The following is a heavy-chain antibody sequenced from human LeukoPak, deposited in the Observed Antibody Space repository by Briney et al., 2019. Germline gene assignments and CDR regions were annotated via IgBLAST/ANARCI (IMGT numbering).Heavy chain of an antibody. Sequence: PSETLTLTCTVSGGSISSYYWSWIRQPAGKGLEWIGEINHSGSTNYNPSLKSRVTISVDTSKNQFSLKLSSVTAADTAVYYCARGGDYYDSSGYYYVGHAFDIWGQGTMVTVSS. CDR2: INHSGST. D-gene: IGHD3-22*01. J-gene: IGHJ3*02. CDR1: GGSISSYY. V-gene: IGHV4-34*01. CDR3: ARGGDYYDSSGYYYVGHAFDI.